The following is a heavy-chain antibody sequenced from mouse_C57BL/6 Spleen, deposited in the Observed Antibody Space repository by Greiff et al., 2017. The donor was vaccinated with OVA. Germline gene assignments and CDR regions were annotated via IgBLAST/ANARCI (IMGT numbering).Heavy chain of an antibody. CDR3: ARDYGSSYVGY. V-gene: IGHV1-82*01. D-gene: IGHD1-1*01. CDR2: IYPGDGDT. CDR1: GYAFSSSW. Sequence: VQLQESGPELVKPGASVKISCKASGYAFSSSWMNWVKQRPGKGLEWIGRIYPGDGDTNYNGKFKGKATLTADKSSSTAYMQLSRLTSEDSAVDFCARDYGSSYVGYWGQGTTLTVSS. J-gene: IGHJ2*01.